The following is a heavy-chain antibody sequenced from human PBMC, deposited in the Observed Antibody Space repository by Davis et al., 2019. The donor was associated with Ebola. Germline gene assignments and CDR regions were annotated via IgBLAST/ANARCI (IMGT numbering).Heavy chain of an antibody. CDR2: ISSSGSTI. Sequence: PGGSLRLSCAASGFTFSDYYMSWIRQAPGKGLEWVSYISSSGSTIYYADSVKGRFTISRDNAKNSLYLQMNSLRAEDTALYHCARYSYCSGGSCSMDVWGQGTTVTVSS. V-gene: IGHV3-11*01. CDR3: ARYSYCSGGSCSMDV. J-gene: IGHJ6*02. CDR1: GFTFSDYY. D-gene: IGHD2-15*01.